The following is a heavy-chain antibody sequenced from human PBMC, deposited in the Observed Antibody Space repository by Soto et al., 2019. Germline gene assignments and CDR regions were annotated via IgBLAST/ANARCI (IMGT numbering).Heavy chain of an antibody. J-gene: IGHJ5*02. Sequence: GASVKVSCKASGYTFTAYGIHWVRQAPGQRLEWMGWINTGNGHTKYSQKFQGRVTITRGTSARTAYMELNSLRSEDTAVYYCASRGYDFWSGLDPWGQGTLVTVSS. D-gene: IGHD3-3*01. CDR1: GYTFTAYG. CDR3: ASRGYDFWSGLDP. V-gene: IGHV1-3*04. CDR2: INTGNGHT.